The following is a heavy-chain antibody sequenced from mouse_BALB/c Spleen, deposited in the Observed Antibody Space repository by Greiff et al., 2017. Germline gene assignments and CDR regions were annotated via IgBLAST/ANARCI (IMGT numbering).Heavy chain of an antibody. CDR1: GYTFTSYY. CDR3: TRMITTGGLFAY. V-gene: IGHV1S81*02. Sequence: LQESGAELVKPGASVKLSCKASGYTFTSYYMYWVKQRPGQGLEWIGEINPSNGGTNFNEKFKSKATLTVDKSSSTAYMQLSSLTSEDSAVYYCTRMITTGGLFAYWGQGTLVTVSA. D-gene: IGHD2-4*01. CDR2: INPSNGGT. J-gene: IGHJ3*01.